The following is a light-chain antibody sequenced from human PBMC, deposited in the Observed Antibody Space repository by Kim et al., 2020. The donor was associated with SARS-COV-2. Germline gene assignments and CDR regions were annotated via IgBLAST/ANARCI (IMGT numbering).Light chain of an antibody. J-gene: IGKJ3*01. V-gene: IGKV1-27*01. CDR3: QKYNSAPFT. Sequence: GDSVTITCRASQDIGSYLAWHQQKPGKVPKLLIEAASILQSGVPSRFSGSGTGTEFTLTISSLQPEDVAIYYCQKYNSAPFTFGPATKVDIK. CDR1: QDIGSY. CDR2: AAS.